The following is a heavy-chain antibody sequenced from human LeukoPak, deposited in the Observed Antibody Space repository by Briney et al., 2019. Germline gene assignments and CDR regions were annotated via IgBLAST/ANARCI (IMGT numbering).Heavy chain of an antibody. CDR2: INHSGST. D-gene: IGHD5-24*01. Sequence: SETLSLTCAVYGGSFSGYYWSWIRQPPGKGLEWIGEINHSGSTNYNPSLKSRVTISVDTSKNQFSLKLSSVTAADTAVYYCATFPTIMATGDWGQGTLVTVSS. J-gene: IGHJ4*02. CDR1: GGSFSGYY. CDR3: ATFPTIMATGD. V-gene: IGHV4-34*01.